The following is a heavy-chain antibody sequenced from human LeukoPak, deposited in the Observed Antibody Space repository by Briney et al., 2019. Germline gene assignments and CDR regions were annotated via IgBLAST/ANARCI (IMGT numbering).Heavy chain of an antibody. Sequence: SETLSLTCSVSDDSITMYYWTWIRQPPGKGLEWIGYVDHTGSTNFNPSLNGRVSISRDTTKNLFSLRLRSVTAADTAVYYCAREYYYGSGSYYRVRMTNWFDPWGQGTLVTVSS. CDR3: AREYYYGSGSYYRVRMTNWFDP. D-gene: IGHD3-10*01. CDR2: VDHTGST. J-gene: IGHJ5*02. V-gene: IGHV4-4*08. CDR1: DDSITMYY.